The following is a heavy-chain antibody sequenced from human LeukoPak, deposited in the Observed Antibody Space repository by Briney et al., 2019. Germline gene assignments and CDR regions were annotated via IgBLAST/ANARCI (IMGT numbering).Heavy chain of an antibody. CDR1: GGSITSSSDY. V-gene: IGHV4-39*07. D-gene: IGHD3-10*01. J-gene: IGHJ5*02. CDR2: IYYYGST. Sequence: SETLSLTCTVSGGSITSSSDYWGWIRQAPGKGLDWIGSIYYYGSTDYNPSLKSRVTMSVDTSKNQFSLKLSSVTAADTAVYYCARGVRGVISWFDPWGQGTLVTVSS. CDR3: ARGVRGVISWFDP.